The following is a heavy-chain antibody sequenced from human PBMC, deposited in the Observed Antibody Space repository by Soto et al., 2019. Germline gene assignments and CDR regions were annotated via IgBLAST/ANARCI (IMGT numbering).Heavy chain of an antibody. V-gene: IGHV3-21*01. CDR2: ISSSSSYI. CDR1: GFTFSSYS. J-gene: IGHJ4*02. D-gene: IGHD4-17*01. CDR3: ARDMRKTTVTSPRGY. Sequence: EVQLVESGGGLVKPGGSLRLSCAASGFTFSSYSMNWVRQAPGKGLEWVSSISSSSSYIYYADSVKGRFTISRDNAKNSLYLQMNSLRAEDTAVYYCARDMRKTTVTSPRGYWGQGTLVTVSS.